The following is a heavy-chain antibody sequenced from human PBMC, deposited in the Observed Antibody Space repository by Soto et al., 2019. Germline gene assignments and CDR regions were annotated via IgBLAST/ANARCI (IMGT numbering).Heavy chain of an antibody. J-gene: IGHJ6*02. D-gene: IGHD3-3*01. CDR1: GGSIGSGDYY. V-gene: IGHV4-30-4*01. CDR3: AREVSFFWSGPPSYYGMDV. Sequence: PSETLSLTCTVSGGSIGSGDYYWSWIRQPPGKGLEWIGYIYYSGSTYYNPSLKSRVTISVDTSKNQFSLKLSSVTAADTAVYYCAREVSFFWSGPPSYYGMDVWGQGTTVTVSS. CDR2: IYYSGST.